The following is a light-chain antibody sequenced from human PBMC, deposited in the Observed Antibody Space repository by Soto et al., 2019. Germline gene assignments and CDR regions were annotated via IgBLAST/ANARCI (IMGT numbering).Light chain of an antibody. V-gene: IGLV2-14*01. Sequence: QSALTQPASVSGSPGQSITISCTGTSSDVGGSNYVSWYQQHPGKAPKLMIYEVSNRPSGVSNRFSGSKSGNTASLTISGLQAEDEADDYCSSYTSSSTYVFGTGTKLTVL. CDR1: SSDVGGSNY. J-gene: IGLJ1*01. CDR2: EVS. CDR3: SSYTSSSTYV.